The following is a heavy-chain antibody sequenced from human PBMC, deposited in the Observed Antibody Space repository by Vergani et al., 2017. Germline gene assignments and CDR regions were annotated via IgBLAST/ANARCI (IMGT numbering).Heavy chain of an antibody. D-gene: IGHD3-3*01. Sequence: QVQLQESGPGLVKPSETLSLTCTVSGGSISSYYWSWIRQPAGKGLEWIGRIYTSGSTNYNPSLKSRVTMSVDTSKNQFSLKLSSVTAADTAVYYCARLRYDFWSGYIYYYYGMDVWGQGTTVTVSS. V-gene: IGHV4-4*07. CDR2: IYTSGST. CDR3: ARLRYDFWSGYIYYYYGMDV. CDR1: GGSISSYY. J-gene: IGHJ6*02.